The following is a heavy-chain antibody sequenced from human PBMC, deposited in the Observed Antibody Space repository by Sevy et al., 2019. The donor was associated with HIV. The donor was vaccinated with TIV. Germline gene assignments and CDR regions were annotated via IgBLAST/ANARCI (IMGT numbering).Heavy chain of an antibody. CDR3: ARGIFSYGYWREFDY. J-gene: IGHJ4*02. D-gene: IGHD5-18*01. Sequence: SETLSLTCTVSGGSISSFYWNWIRQSPGKGLEWIGYISYSGSTNYNPSLNSRVTISVDTSKNQFSLKLSSVTAADTAVYYCARGIFSYGYWREFDYWGQGNLVTVSS. CDR1: GGSISSFY. V-gene: IGHV4-59*01. CDR2: ISYSGST.